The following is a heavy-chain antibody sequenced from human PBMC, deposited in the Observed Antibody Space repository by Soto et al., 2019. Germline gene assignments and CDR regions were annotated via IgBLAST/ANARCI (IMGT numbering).Heavy chain of an antibody. CDR2: ISNDGNRK. D-gene: IGHD6-6*01. V-gene: IGHV3-30*18. Sequence: GGSLRLSCAASGFSFSSYGMHWVRQAPGRGLEWVTVISNDGNRKYYGESEKGRFSVSRDNDKDTLYLQMNGLRPEDTGVYYCAKDRRQLSALDMWGQGTTVTVSS. CDR3: AKDRRQLSALDM. CDR1: GFSFSSYG. J-gene: IGHJ3*02.